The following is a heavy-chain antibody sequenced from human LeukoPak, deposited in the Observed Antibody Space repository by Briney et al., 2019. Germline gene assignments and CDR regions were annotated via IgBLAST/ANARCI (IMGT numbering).Heavy chain of an antibody. CDR2: INPNSGGT. CDR3: ARGVAVAGTILIDY. CDR1: GYTFTGYY. D-gene: IGHD6-19*01. Sequence: ASVKVSCKASGYTFTGYYMHWVRQAPGQGLEWMGWINPNSGGTNYAQKFQGRVTMTRDTSISTAYMELSRLRSDDTAVYYCARGVAVAGTILIDYWGQGTLVTVSS. J-gene: IGHJ4*02. V-gene: IGHV1-2*02.